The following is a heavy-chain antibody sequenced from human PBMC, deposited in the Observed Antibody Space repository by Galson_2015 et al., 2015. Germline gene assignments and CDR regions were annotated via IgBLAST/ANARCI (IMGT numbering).Heavy chain of an antibody. CDR3: ARLGYDSSGYYPYYFDY. CDR2: IYPGDSDT. V-gene: IGHV5-51*01. D-gene: IGHD3-22*01. CDR1: GYSFTSYW. J-gene: IGHJ4*02. Sequence: QSGAEVKKPGESLKISCKGSGYSFTSYWTGWVRQMPGKGLEWMGIIYPGDSDTRYSPSFQGQVTISADKSISTAYLQWSSLKASDTAMYYCARLGYDSSGYYPYYFDYWGQGTLVTVSS.